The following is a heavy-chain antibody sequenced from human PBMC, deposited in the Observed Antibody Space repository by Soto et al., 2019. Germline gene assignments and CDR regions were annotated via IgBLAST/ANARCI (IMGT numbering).Heavy chain of an antibody. D-gene: IGHD3-3*01. V-gene: IGHV4-39*01. CDR3: ARPRGDYDFCFSYLTTTEFDP. CDR1: GGYTSSSSYY. J-gene: IGHJ5*02. CDR2: IYYSGST. Sequence: SMTLSLNCTVWGGYTSSSSYYWAWIRQPPGKGLEWIGSIYYSGSTYYNPSLKSRVTISVDTSKNQFSLKLSSVTAADTAVYYCARPRGDYDFCFSYLTTTEFDPFCQDTLLPISS.